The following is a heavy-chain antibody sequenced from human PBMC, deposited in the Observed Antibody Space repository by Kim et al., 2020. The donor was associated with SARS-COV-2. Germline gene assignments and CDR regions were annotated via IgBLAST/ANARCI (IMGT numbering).Heavy chain of an antibody. V-gene: IGHV4-34*01. CDR3: ARDRQPYY. CDR1: GGSFSGYY. CDR2: INHSGST. J-gene: IGHJ4*02. D-gene: IGHD1-1*01. Sequence: SETLSITCAVYGGSFSGYYWSWIRQPPGKGLEWIGEINHSGSTNYNPSLKSRVIISIDTSKNQFFLQLSSVTAADAAVYYCARDRQPYYWGQGTLVTVSS.